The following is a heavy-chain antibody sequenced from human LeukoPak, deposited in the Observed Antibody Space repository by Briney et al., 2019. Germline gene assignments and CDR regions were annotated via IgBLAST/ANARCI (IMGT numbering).Heavy chain of an antibody. CDR2: IYPGDSDT. J-gene: IGHJ4*02. CDR3: ARLSDY. Sequence: GESLKISCKGSGYNFTTSWIGWVRQMPGKGLGWMGIIYPGDSDTRYSPSFHGQVTFSADKSISTAYLQWSSLRASDTAMYYCARLSDYWGQGTLVTVSS. CDR1: GYNFTTSW. V-gene: IGHV5-51*01.